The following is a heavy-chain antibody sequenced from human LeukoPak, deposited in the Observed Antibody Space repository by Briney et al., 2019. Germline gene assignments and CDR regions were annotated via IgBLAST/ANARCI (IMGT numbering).Heavy chain of an antibody. J-gene: IGHJ6*02. CDR1: GYRFTDYW. CDR2: IFPDDSNT. CDR3: ARHGLEGCSGGGCYKSFLCYGMDV. Sequence: GESLKISCKGSGYRFTDYWIGWVRQMPGKGLEWMGIIFPDDSNTKYSPSFEGQVTISVDNSISTAYLQWSSLKASDTAMYYCARHGLEGCSGGGCYKSFLCYGMDVWGQGTTVTVSS. D-gene: IGHD2-15*01. V-gene: IGHV5-51*01.